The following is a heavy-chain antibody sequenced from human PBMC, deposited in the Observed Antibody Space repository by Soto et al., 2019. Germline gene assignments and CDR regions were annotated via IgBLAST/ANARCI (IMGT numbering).Heavy chain of an antibody. V-gene: IGHV4-38-2*02. Sequence: SETLTLTCADSGYSISSGYYWGWIRQPPGKGLEWIGSIYHSGSTYYNPSLKSRVTISVDTSKNQFSLKLSSVTAADTAVYYCARDWLGYCSSTSCYTIDYWGQGTLVTVSS. J-gene: IGHJ4*02. CDR1: GYSISSGYY. CDR2: IYHSGST. D-gene: IGHD2-2*02. CDR3: ARDWLGYCSSTSCYTIDY.